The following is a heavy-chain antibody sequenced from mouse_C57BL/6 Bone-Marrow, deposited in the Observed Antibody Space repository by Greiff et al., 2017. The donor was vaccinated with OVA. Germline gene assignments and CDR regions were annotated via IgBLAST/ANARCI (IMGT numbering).Heavy chain of an antibody. CDR1: GYSFTGYF. CDR3: ARLRRRLHYYAMDY. Sequence: QLQQSGPELVKPGDSVKISCKASGYSFTGYFMNWVMQSHGKSLEWIGRINPYNGDTFYNQKFKGKATLTVDKSSSTAHMELRSLTSEDSAVYYCARLRRRLHYYAMDYWGQGTSVTVSS. J-gene: IGHJ4*01. CDR2: INPYNGDT. D-gene: IGHD2-12*01. V-gene: IGHV1-20*01.